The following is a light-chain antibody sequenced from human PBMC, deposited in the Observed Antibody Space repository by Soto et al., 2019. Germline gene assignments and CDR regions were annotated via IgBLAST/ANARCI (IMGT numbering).Light chain of an antibody. CDR2: EVS. V-gene: IGLV2-14*01. CDR3: SSYTSSSIAYV. Sequence: QSALTQPASVSGSPGQSITISCTGTSSDVGGYNYVSWYQQHPGKAPKLMIYEVSNRPSGVSNRFSGSKSGNTASLTISGLPAADEADYYCSSYTSSSIAYVFGTGTKLTVL. CDR1: SSDVGGYNY. J-gene: IGLJ1*01.